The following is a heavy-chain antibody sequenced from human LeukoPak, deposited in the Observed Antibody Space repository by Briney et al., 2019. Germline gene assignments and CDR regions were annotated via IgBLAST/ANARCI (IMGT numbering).Heavy chain of an antibody. CDR1: GFTFSSYG. D-gene: IGHD4-17*01. CDR3: ARAPGKVTRYNWFDP. Sequence: GGSLRLSCAASGFTFSSYGMSWVRQAPGKGLEWVSAISGSGGSTYYADSVKGRFTISRDNSKNTLYLQMNSLRAEDTAVYYCARAPGKVTRYNWFDPWGQGTLVTVSS. J-gene: IGHJ5*02. CDR2: ISGSGGST. V-gene: IGHV3-23*01.